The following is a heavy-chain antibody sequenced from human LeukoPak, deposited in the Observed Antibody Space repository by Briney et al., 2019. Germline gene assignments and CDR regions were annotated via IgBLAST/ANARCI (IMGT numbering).Heavy chain of an antibody. CDR1: GFTFGYYA. V-gene: IGHV3-49*04. Sequence: GSLRLSCTASGFTFGYYAKSWVRQAPGKGLERVGFIRSKAYGGTTEYAASVKGRFTISRDDSKSIAYLQMSSLKTEDTAVYYCTRIITPGPYFDYWGQGTLVTVSS. D-gene: IGHD2-15*01. J-gene: IGHJ4*02. CDR2: IRSKAYGGTT. CDR3: TRIITPGPYFDY.